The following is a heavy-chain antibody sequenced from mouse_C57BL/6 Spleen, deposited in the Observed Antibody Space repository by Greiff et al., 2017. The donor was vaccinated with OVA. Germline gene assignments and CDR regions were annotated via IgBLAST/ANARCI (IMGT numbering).Heavy chain of an antibody. CDR2: IYPGDGDT. D-gene: IGHD2-4*01. CDR1: GYAFSSSW. V-gene: IGHV1-82*01. CDR3: ARYDYDGYYFDY. J-gene: IGHJ2*01. Sequence: QVQLQQSGPELVKPGASVKISCKASGYAFSSSWMNWVKQRPGKGLKWIGRIYPGDGDTNYNGKFKGKATLTADKSSSTAYMQLSSLTSEDSAVYFCARYDYDGYYFDYWGQGTTLTVSS.